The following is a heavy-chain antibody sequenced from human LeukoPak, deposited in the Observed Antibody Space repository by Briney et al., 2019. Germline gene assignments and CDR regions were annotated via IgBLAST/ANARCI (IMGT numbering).Heavy chain of an antibody. J-gene: IGHJ3*02. CDR1: GFTFSSYS. V-gene: IGHV3-21*01. CDR2: ISSSSSYI. D-gene: IGHD3-10*01. CDR3: ARDDVLLGKYAFDI. Sequence: GGSLRLSCAASGFTFSSYSMNWVRQAPGKGLEWVSSISSSSSYIYYADLVKGRFTISRDNAKNSLYLQMNSLRAEDTAVYYCARDDVLLGKYAFDIWGQGTMVTVSS.